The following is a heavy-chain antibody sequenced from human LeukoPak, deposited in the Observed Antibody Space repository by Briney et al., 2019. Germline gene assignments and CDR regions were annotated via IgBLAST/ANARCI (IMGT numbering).Heavy chain of an antibody. CDR3: ARVVAARAWFDP. CDR1: GRSISRSSYY. CDR2: IYYSGRT. J-gene: IGHJ5*02. Sequence: PSETLSLTCTVSGRSISRSSYYWGWIRQPPGKGLEWFGGIYYSGRTYYTPSLKSRVTISVDASKNQFSLKLSSVTAADTAVYYCARVVAARAWFDPWGQGTLVTVSS. V-gene: IGHV4-39*01. D-gene: IGHD2-15*01.